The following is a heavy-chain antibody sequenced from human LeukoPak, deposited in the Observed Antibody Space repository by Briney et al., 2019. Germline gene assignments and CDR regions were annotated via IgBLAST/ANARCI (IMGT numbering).Heavy chain of an antibody. V-gene: IGHV3-33*06. D-gene: IGHD1-14*01. CDR1: GFTFSSYG. Sequence: GGSLRLSCAASGFTFSSYGMHWVRQAPGKGLEWVAVIWYDGSNKYYADSVKGRFTISRDNSKNTLYLQMNSLRAEDTAVYYCANLLQPNPGWGQGTLVTVPS. CDR2: IWYDGSNK. CDR3: ANLLQPNPG. J-gene: IGHJ4*02.